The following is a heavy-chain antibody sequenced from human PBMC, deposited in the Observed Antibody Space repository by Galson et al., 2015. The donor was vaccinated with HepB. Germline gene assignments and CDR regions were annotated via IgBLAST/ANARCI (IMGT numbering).Heavy chain of an antibody. Sequence: SVKVSCKVSGYTLTELSMHWVRQAPGKGLEWMGGFDPEDGETIYAQKFQGRVTMTEDTSTDTAYMGLSSLRSEDTAVYYCATDLFCSGGSCKPVYWGQGTLVTVSS. V-gene: IGHV1-24*01. J-gene: IGHJ4*02. D-gene: IGHD2-15*01. CDR2: FDPEDGET. CDR3: ATDLFCSGGSCKPVY. CDR1: GYTLTELS.